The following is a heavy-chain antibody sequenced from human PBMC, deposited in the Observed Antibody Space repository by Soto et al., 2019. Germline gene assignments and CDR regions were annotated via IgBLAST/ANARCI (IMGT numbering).Heavy chain of an antibody. J-gene: IGHJ6*02. CDR1: GYTFTSYG. CDR2: ISAYNGNT. V-gene: IGHV1-18*01. D-gene: IGHD3-10*01. CDR3: ARVSSPMVRGLHGMDV. Sequence: QVQLVQSGAEVKKPGASVKVSCKASGYTFTSYGISWVRQAPGQGLEWMGWISAYNGNTNYAQKLQARVTLTTDTSTSTAYMELRSLRSDDTAVYYCARVSSPMVRGLHGMDVWGQGTTVTVSS.